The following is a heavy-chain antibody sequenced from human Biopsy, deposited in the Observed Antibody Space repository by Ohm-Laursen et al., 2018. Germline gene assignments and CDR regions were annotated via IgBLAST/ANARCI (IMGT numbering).Heavy chain of an antibody. CDR2: ISASSSYI. CDR3: ATELLPPGVGGPWLDS. V-gene: IGHV3-21*06. J-gene: IGHJ5*01. Sequence: SLRLSCAASGFTFKNYAMNWIRQAPGKGLERVSSISASSSYIYYTDSVKGRFTVSRDNTKNTLYLQMNSLRAADTAIYFCATELLPPGVGGPWLDSWGQGTPVTVSS. CDR1: GFTFKNYA. D-gene: IGHD3-10*01.